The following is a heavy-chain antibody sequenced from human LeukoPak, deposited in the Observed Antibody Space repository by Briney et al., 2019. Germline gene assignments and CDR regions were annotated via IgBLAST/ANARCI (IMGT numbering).Heavy chain of an antibody. CDR3: ASWAVTTQDY. CDR1: GFSFSSYW. D-gene: IGHD4-11*01. J-gene: IGHJ4*02. Sequence: GGSLRLSCTTSGFSFSSYWMHWVRQVPGKGLVWVSRINTDGSSISYADSVKGRFTISRDNSKNTLYLQMNSLRAEDTAVYYCASWAVTTQDYWGQGTLVTVSS. CDR2: INTDGSSI. V-gene: IGHV3-74*01.